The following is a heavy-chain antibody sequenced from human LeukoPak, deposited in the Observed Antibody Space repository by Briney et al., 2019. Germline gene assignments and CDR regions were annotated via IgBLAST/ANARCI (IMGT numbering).Heavy chain of an antibody. CDR3: ARRSDSGSDDGEDYFDF. J-gene: IGHJ4*02. V-gene: IGHV4-39*01. CDR1: AGSLFSTTFY. D-gene: IGHD1-26*01. Sequence: SETLSLARSVSAGSLFSTTFYWGWIRPPPGKGLEWIGSMYYDGSTYYNPSLKSRVSISVDTSNNQFSLKLTSVTAADTAVYFCARRSDSGSDDGEDYFDFWGQGTLVTVSS. CDR2: MYYDGST.